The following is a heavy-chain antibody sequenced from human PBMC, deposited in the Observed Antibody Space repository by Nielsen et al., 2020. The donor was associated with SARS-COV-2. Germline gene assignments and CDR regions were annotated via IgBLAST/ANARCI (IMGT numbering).Heavy chain of an antibody. J-gene: IGHJ3*02. V-gene: IGHV3-30*18. CDR2: ISYDGSNK. CDR3: AKESIVVVSSGAFDI. CDR1: GFTFSSYG. D-gene: IGHD2-2*01. Sequence: WGSLRLSCAASGFTFSSYGMHWVRQAPGKGLEWVAVISYDGSNKYYADSVKGRFTISRDNSKNTLYLQMNSLRAEDTAVYYCAKESIVVVSSGAFDIWGQGTMVTVSS.